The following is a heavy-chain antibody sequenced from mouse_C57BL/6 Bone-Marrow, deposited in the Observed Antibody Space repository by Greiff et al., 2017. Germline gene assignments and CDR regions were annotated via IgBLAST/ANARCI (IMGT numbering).Heavy chain of an antibody. Sequence: VQLKESGAELARPGASVKLSCKASGYTFTSYGISWVKQRTGQGLEWIGEIYPRSGNTYYNEKFKGKATLTADKSSSTAYMELRSLTSEDSAVYFCARHLLFFYYYAMDYWGQGTSVTVSS. J-gene: IGHJ4*01. V-gene: IGHV1-81*01. D-gene: IGHD2-10*01. CDR1: GYTFTSYG. CDR2: IYPRSGNT. CDR3: ARHLLFFYYYAMDY.